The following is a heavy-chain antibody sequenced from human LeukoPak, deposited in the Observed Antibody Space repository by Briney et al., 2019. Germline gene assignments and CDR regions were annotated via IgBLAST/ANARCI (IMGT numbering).Heavy chain of an antibody. CDR3: ARSMDSGYDV. CDR2: LSGSGGGT. CDR1: GITLSNYG. D-gene: IGHD5-12*01. Sequence: GGSLRLSCAVSGITLSNYGMSWVRQAPGKGLEWVAGLSGSGGGTNYADSVQGRFTISRDNSKNTLYLQMNSLRAEDTAVYYCARSMDSGYDVWGQGTLVTVSS. V-gene: IGHV3-23*01. J-gene: IGHJ4*02.